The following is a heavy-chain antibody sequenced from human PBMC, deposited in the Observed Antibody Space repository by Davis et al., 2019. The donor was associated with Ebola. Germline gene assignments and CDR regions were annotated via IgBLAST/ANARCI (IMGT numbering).Heavy chain of an antibody. CDR1: GGTFSSYA. D-gene: IGHD3-22*01. V-gene: IGHV1-69*13. Sequence: SVKVSCKASGGTFSSYAISWVRQTPGQGLEWMGGIIPIFGTANYAQKFQGRVTITADESTSTAYMELSSLRSEDTAVYFCARGGITMMVVPRDYYYGLDVWGQGTTVTVSS. CDR2: IIPIFGTA. J-gene: IGHJ6*02. CDR3: ARGGITMMVVPRDYYYGLDV.